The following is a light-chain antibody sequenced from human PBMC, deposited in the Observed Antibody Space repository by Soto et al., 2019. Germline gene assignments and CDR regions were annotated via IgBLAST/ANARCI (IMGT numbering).Light chain of an antibody. J-gene: IGLJ2*01. Sequence: QSVLTQPPSVSGAPGQRVTISCTGSGSNIGAAYDVHWYQHLPGAAPKLLIYGNNNRPSGVPDRFSGSKSGTSASLAITGLQADDDADYYCQSFDNNLGVVFGGGTQLTVL. CDR2: GNN. CDR1: GSNIGAAYD. V-gene: IGLV1-40*01. CDR3: QSFDNNLGVV.